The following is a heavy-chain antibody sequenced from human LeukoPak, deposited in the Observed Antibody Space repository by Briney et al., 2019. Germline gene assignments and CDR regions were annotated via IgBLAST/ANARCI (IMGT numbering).Heavy chain of an antibody. J-gene: IGHJ4*02. CDR3: AREDMITFGGVIYY. V-gene: IGHV1-2*02. D-gene: IGHD3-16*02. CDR2: INPNSGGT. CDR1: GYDFTRYA. Sequence: ASVKVSCKASGYDFTRYAVQWVRQAPGQGLEWMGWINPNSGGTNYAQKFQGRVTMTRDTSISTAYMELSRLRSDDTAVYYCAREDMITFGGVIYYWGQGTLVTVSS.